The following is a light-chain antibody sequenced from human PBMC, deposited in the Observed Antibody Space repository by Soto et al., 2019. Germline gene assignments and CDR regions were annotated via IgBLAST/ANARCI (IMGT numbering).Light chain of an antibody. Sequence: EVVLTQSPGTLSLSPGERAALSCRASESVSGSYIAWYQQKVGQSPRLLIYGASNRATGIPDRFSGSGSGTDFTLTISRLEPEDFAMYYCQQYGRTFGLGTKVAIK. CDR2: GAS. CDR3: QQYGRT. CDR1: ESVSGSY. J-gene: IGKJ1*01. V-gene: IGKV3-20*01.